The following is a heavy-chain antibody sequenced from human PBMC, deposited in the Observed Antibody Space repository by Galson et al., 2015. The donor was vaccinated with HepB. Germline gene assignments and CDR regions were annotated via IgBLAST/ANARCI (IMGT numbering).Heavy chain of an antibody. J-gene: IGHJ4*02. CDR1: GFTFSNYA. D-gene: IGHD4-23*01. CDR3: ARGARDYGGTADY. Sequence: SVRLSCAVSGFTFSNYAMHWVRQAPGKGLEWVAVIWYDGSNKYHADSVKGRFTISRDNSKNTLYLQMSSLRAEDTAVYYCARGARDYGGTADYWGQGSLVTVSS. V-gene: IGHV3-33*01. CDR2: IWYDGSNK.